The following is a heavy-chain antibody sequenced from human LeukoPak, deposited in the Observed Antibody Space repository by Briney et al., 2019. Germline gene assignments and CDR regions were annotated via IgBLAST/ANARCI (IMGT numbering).Heavy chain of an antibody. J-gene: IGHJ4*02. CDR3: ARDMSRLNCGGDCYSGGSWDY. D-gene: IGHD2-21*01. CDR1: GFTFSSYS. V-gene: IGHV3-21*01. CDR2: ISSSSSYI. Sequence: GGSLRLSCAASGFTFSSYSMNWVRQAPGKGLEWVSSISSSSSYIYYADSVKGRFTISRDNAKNSLYLQMNGLRAEDTAVYYCARDMSRLNCGGDCYSGGSWDYWGQGTLVTVSS.